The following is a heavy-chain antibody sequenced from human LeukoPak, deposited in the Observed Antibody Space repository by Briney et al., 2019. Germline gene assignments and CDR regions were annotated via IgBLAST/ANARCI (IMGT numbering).Heavy chain of an antibody. Sequence: GGSLRLSCAGSGFTFSHAWMGWVCQAPGKGLEWVGRITGKTDGGTTDYAAPVEGRFTISRDDSEKTLYLQMNSLKIEDTAVYYCTTDLVNIWWEVLPTSATQGNWGQGTLVTVSS. J-gene: IGHJ4*02. CDR2: ITGKTDGGTT. D-gene: IGHD2-15*01. CDR3: TTDLVNIWWEVLPTSATQGN. CDR1: GFTFSHAW. V-gene: IGHV3-15*01.